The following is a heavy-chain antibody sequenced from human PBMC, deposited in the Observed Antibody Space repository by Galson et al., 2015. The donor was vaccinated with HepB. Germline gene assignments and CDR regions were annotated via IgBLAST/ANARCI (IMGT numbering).Heavy chain of an antibody. V-gene: IGHV1-69*13. Sequence: SVKVSCKAFGGTFSSYAISWVRQAPGQGLEWMGGIIPIFGTANYAQKFQGRVTITADESTSTAYMELSSLRSEDTAVYYCARAGYATYYFDYWGQGTLVTVSS. CDR2: IIPIFGTA. CDR1: GGTFSSYA. CDR3: ARAGYATYYFDY. D-gene: IGHD3-16*01. J-gene: IGHJ4*02.